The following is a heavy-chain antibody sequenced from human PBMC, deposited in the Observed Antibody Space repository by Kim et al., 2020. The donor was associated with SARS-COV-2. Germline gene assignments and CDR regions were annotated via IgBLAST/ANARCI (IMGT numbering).Heavy chain of an antibody. J-gene: IGHJ4*02. D-gene: IGHD5-18*01. CDR2: ISDNGGST. CDR3: AREVDTALHY. CDR1: GFTFSSYA. Sequence: GGSLRLSCAASGFTFSSYAMHWVRQAPGKGLQYVSSISDNGGSTYYADSVKGRFTISRDNSKNTLYLQMGSLKPEDMAVYYCAREVDTALHYWGQGTLVTVPS. V-gene: IGHV3-64*02.